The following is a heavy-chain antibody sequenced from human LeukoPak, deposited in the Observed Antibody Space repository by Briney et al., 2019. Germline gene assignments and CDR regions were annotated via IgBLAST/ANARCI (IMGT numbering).Heavy chain of an antibody. V-gene: IGHV1-2*02. D-gene: IGHD6-19*01. J-gene: IGHJ4*02. CDR1: GYIFTGYY. Sequence: ASVKVSCKASGYIFTGYYMHWVRQAPGQGLEWMGWINPNSGGTNYAQKFQGRVTMTRDTSISTAYMEVSRLRSDDTAVYYCARDEAVAGMGYWGQGTLVTVSS. CDR3: ARDEAVAGMGY. CDR2: INPNSGGT.